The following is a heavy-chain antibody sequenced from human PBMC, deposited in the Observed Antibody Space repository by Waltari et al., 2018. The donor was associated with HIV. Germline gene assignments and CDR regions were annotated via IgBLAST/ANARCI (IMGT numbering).Heavy chain of an antibody. CDR3: VRPNRRGRVGGRRTAGGYIDY. V-gene: IGHV4-39*01. CDR1: RGSIRKSNYY. Sequence: QLQLQESGPGLVKPSETLSLICNVSRGSIRKSNYYWGWVRQPPGQGLEWIGTICYSEGASFNRAVKRRFTRSVDTSRIQFSLRLKSVTAADTAVYYCVRPNRRGRVGGRRTAGGYIDYWGHGALVTVSS. D-gene: IGHD2-2*02. J-gene: IGHJ4*01. CDR2: ICYSEGA.